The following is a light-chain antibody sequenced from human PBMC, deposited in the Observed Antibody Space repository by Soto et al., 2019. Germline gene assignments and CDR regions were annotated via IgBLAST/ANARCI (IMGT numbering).Light chain of an antibody. CDR2: GNS. CDR3: QSYDSSLSGSRV. CDR1: SSNIGAGYD. V-gene: IGLV1-40*01. J-gene: IGLJ1*01. Sequence: QSVLTQPPSVSGAPGQRVTISCTGSSSNIGAGYDVHWYQQLPGTASKLLIYGNSNRPSGVPDRFSGSKSGTSASLAITGLQAEDEADYSCQSYDSSLSGSRVFGTGTKLTVL.